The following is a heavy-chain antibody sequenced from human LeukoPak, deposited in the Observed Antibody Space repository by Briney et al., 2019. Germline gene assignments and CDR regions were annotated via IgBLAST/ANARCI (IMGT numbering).Heavy chain of an antibody. D-gene: IGHD4-17*01. V-gene: IGHV4-39*01. J-gene: IGHJ6*02. CDR2: IYYSGST. Sequence: PSETLSLTCTVSGGSISSSSYYWDWIRQPPGKGLEWIGSIYYSGSTYYNPSLKSRVTISVDTSKNQFSLKLSSVTAADTAVYYCARQGSTVTNYYYYYGMDVWGQGTTVTVSS. CDR1: GGSISSSSYY. CDR3: ARQGSTVTNYYYYYGMDV.